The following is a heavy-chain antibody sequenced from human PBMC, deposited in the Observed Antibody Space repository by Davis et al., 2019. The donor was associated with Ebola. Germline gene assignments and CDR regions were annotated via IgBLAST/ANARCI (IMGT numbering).Heavy chain of an antibody. J-gene: IGHJ4*02. D-gene: IGHD6-19*01. CDR3: ATTQWLREFDN. CDR1: GFSFRSYS. CDR2: IYDQST. V-gene: IGHV3-NL1*01. Sequence: GGSLRLSCAVTGFSFRSYSMNWVRQAPGKGLEWVSVIYDQSTAYADSVRGRFIISRDKSNNTLYLEMNSLRVDDTAVYYCATTQWLREFDNWGQGTLVTVSS.